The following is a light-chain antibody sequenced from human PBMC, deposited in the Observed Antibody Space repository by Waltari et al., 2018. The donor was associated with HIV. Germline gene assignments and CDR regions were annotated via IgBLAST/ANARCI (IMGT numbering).Light chain of an antibody. CDR2: KVS. J-gene: IGKJ2*01. CDR1: QSLVHSDGNTY. CDR3: MQGIDWPMYT. Sequence: DVVLTQSPLSLPVTLGQPASISCRSRQSLVHSDGNTYLNWFQQRPGQSPRRLIYKVSNRDSGVPDRFSGSGSGSDFTLKISRVEAEDVGVYYCMQGIDWPMYTFGQGTKLEIK. V-gene: IGKV2-30*02.